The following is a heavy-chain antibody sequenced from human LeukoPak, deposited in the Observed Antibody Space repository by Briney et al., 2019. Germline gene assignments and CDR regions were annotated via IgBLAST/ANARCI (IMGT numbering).Heavy chain of an antibody. J-gene: IGHJ5*02. Sequence: GGSLRLSCVASGFTFSSYWMHWVRQAPGKGLVWVSRINSDGSSTTYADSVKGRFTISRDNAKNTLYLQMDSLRAEDTAVYYCARAGIGVAGNNWFDPWGQGTLVTVSS. CDR2: INSDGSST. D-gene: IGHD6-19*01. CDR1: GFTFSSYW. V-gene: IGHV3-74*01. CDR3: ARAGIGVAGNNWFDP.